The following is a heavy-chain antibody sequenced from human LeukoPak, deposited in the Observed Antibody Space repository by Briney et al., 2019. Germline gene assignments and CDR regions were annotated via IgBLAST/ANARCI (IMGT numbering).Heavy chain of an antibody. CDR1: GFTFSSYW. Sequence: GGSLRLSCAASGFTFSSYWMGWVRQAPGKGLEWVANIKQDGSEKYYVDSVKGRFTISRDNAKNSLYLQMNSLRAEDTAVYYCARVVYGGNVDSPRFDPWGQGTLVTVSS. CDR2: IKQDGSEK. J-gene: IGHJ5*02. CDR3: ARVVYGGNVDSPRFDP. D-gene: IGHD4-23*01. V-gene: IGHV3-7*01.